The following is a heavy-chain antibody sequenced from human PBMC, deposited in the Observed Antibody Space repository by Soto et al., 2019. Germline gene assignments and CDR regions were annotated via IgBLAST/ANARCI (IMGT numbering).Heavy chain of an antibody. V-gene: IGHV1-69*10. CDR3: ASCATTVTPKGYYYFDY. CDR1: GGTFSSYA. J-gene: IGHJ4*02. CDR2: IIPILGIA. D-gene: IGHD4-17*01. Sequence: ASVKVSCKASGGTFSSYAISWVRQAPGQGLEWMGGIIPILGIANYAQKFQGRVTITADKSTSTAYMELSSLRSEDTAVYYCASCATTVTPKGYYYFDYWGQGTLVTVSS.